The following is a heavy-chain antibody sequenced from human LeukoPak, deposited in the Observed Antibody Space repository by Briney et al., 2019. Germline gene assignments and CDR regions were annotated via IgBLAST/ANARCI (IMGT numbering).Heavy chain of an antibody. CDR3: AKITSGGVKGYYLDY. D-gene: IGHD3-16*01. Sequence: PGGSLRLSCAVSGFSFSNYWMSWVRQAPGKGLEWMANIKEDGSEKHYVDSVKGRFTISRDNAKNSQYLQMNSLRAEDTAVYYCAKITSGGVKGYYLDYWGQGTLVTVSS. CDR2: IKEDGSEK. V-gene: IGHV3-7*02. J-gene: IGHJ4*02. CDR1: GFSFSNYW.